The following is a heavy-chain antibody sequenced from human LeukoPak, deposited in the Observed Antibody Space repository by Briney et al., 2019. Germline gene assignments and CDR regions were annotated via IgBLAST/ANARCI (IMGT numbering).Heavy chain of an antibody. CDR3: ARREVVRGVTNWFDP. V-gene: IGHV4-59*08. CDR1: GGSISSYY. Sequence: SETLSLTGTVSGGSISSYYWSWIRQPPGKGLEWIGYIYYSGSTNYNPSLKSRVTISVDTSKNQFSLKLSSVTAADTAVYYCARREVVRGVTNWFDPWGQGTLVTVSS. CDR2: IYYSGST. J-gene: IGHJ5*02. D-gene: IGHD3-10*01.